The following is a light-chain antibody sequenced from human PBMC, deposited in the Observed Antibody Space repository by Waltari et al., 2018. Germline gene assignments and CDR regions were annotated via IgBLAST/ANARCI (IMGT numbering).Light chain of an antibody. V-gene: IGKV1-17*03. CDR2: GAS. Sequence: DIQMTQSPSAMSASVGDRVILTCRASQGISNFLSWFQRTPGKVPKRLIYGASSLQSGVPSRFSGSGSGTEFTLTISSLQPEDFETYYCLQHNSYPLTFGGGTKVEIK. J-gene: IGKJ4*01. CDR1: QGISNF. CDR3: LQHNSYPLT.